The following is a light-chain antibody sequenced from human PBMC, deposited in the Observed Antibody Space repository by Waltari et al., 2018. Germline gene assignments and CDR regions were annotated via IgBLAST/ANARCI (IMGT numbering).Light chain of an antibody. CDR3: CSFAGSYTWV. CDR2: DVT. Sequence: QSALTQPRSVSGSPGQSVTISCTGTSSDVGGYKHVSWYQQRPGEAPKLIFYDVTERPLGVPDRFSGSKAGNTASLTISGLQAEDEADYYCCSFAGSYTWVFGGGTKVTVL. CDR1: SSDVGGYKH. J-gene: IGLJ3*02. V-gene: IGLV2-11*01.